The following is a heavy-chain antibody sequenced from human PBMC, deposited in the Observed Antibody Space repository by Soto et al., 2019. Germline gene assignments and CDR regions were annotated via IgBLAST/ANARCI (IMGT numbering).Heavy chain of an antibody. CDR3: ARDLWFAWHLDY. CDR1: GFTFSSYA. J-gene: IGHJ4*02. D-gene: IGHD2-21*01. Sequence: SLRLSCAASGFTFSSYAIHWVRQAPGKGLEWVAVISYDGSNKYYADSVKGRFTISRDNSKNTLYLQMNSLRAEDTAVYYCARDLWFAWHLDYWGPGTLVTVSS. CDR2: ISYDGSNK. V-gene: IGHV3-30-3*01.